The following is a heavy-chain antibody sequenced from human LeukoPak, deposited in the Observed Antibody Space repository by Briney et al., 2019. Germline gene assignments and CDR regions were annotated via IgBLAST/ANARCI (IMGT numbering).Heavy chain of an antibody. CDR1: GGSLSTYY. J-gene: IGHJ5*02. Sequence: PSETLSLTCTVSGGSLSTYYWSWIRQPPGKGLDWMWYIYCTGSATYNPSLKSRVTISVDTSKNQFPLNLNSVTAADTAVYCCARASGGYYNNWFDPWGQGTLVTVSS. V-gene: IGHV4-59*01. CDR3: ARASGGYYNNWFDP. D-gene: IGHD3-22*01. CDR2: IYCTGSA.